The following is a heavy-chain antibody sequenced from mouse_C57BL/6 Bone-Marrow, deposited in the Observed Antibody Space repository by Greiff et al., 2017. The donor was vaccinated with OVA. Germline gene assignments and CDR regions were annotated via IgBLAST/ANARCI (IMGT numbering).Heavy chain of an antibody. V-gene: IGHV1-54*01. CDR1: GYAFTNYL. D-gene: IGHD3-2*02. Sequence: QVQLQQSGAELVRPGTSVKVSCKASGYAFTNYLIEWVKQRPGQGLEWIGVINPGSGGTNYNEKFKGKATLTADKSSSTAYMQLSSLTSEDSAVYFCARLGVDSSGYVGAMDYWGQGTSVTVSS. CDR3: ARLGVDSSGYVGAMDY. J-gene: IGHJ4*01. CDR2: INPGSGGT.